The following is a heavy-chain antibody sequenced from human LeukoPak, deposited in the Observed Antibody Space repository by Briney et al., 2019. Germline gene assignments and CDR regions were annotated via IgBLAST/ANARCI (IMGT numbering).Heavy chain of an antibody. CDR3: ATDRERDPSVYYLV. CDR2: ISYDGGNK. CDR1: GFTFSSYA. V-gene: IGHV3-30-3*01. Sequence: GGSLRLSCAASGFTFSSYAMHWVRQAPGKGLEWVAVISYDGGNKYNADSVKGRFTISRDNSKNTLFLQINSLRAEDSAVYYCATDRERDPSVYYLVGGQGTLITVSS. D-gene: IGHD3-22*01. J-gene: IGHJ4*02.